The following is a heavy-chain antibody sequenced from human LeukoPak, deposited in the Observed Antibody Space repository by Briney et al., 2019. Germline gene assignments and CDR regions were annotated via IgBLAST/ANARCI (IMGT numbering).Heavy chain of an antibody. J-gene: IGHJ4*02. V-gene: IGHV4-34*01. Sequence: SETLSLTCAVYGGSFSGYYWSWIRQPPGKGLKWIGEINHSGSTNYNPSLKSRVTISVDTSKNQFSLKLSSVAAADTAVYYCAREPPYDFWSGYYTPLDYWGQGTLVTVSS. CDR3: AREPPYDFWSGYYTPLDY. CDR1: GGSFSGYY. D-gene: IGHD3-3*01. CDR2: INHSGST.